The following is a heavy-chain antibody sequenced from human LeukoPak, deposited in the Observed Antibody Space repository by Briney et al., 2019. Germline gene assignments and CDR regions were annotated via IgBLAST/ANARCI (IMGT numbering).Heavy chain of an antibody. V-gene: IGHV1-69*04. CDR2: IIPILGIA. CDR1: GGTFSSYA. CDR3: ASTASGSYAFDI. J-gene: IGHJ3*02. Sequence: SVKVSCKASGGTFSSYAISWVRQAPGQGLEWMGRIIPILGIANYAQKFQGRVTITADKSTSTAYMELSSLRSEDTAVYYCASTASGSYAFDIWGQGTMVTVYS. D-gene: IGHD3-10*01.